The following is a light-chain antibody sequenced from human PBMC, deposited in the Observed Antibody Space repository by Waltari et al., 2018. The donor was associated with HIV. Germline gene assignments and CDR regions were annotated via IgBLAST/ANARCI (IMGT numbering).Light chain of an antibody. CDR1: RTILFSSDNRNY. CDR2: WAS. Sequence: DIVMTQSPDSLPVSLGERATLNGTSSRTILFSSDNRNYLAWYQQKPRQPPKLLISWASTRESGVPDRFSGSGSGTDFTLTITRLQAEDVAVYHCQQYFRIPPTFGGGTKVEIK. V-gene: IGKV4-1*01. J-gene: IGKJ4*01. CDR3: QQYFRIPPT.